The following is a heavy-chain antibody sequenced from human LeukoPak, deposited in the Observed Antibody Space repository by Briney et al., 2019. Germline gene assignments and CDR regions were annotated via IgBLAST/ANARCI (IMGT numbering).Heavy chain of an antibody. Sequence: PGGSLRLSCAASGFTFDDYAMHWVRQAPGKGLEWVSGISRNSGSIGYADSVKGRFTISRDNAKNSLYLQMNSLRAEDTALYYCAKDLSGPFDYWGQGTLVTVSS. V-gene: IGHV3-9*01. CDR1: GFTFDDYA. J-gene: IGHJ4*02. CDR3: AKDLSGPFDY. CDR2: ISRNSGSI. D-gene: IGHD5-12*01.